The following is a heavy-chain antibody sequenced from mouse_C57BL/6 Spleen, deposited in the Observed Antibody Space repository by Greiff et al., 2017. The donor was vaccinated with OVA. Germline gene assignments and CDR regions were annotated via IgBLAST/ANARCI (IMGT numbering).Heavy chain of an antibody. Sequence: QVQLQQPGAELVRPGSSVKLSCKASGYTFTSYWMHWVKQRPIQGLEWIGNIDPSDSETHYNQKFKDKATLTVDKSSSTAYMQLSSLTSEDSAVYYCARNGDYYGYFDVWGTGTTVTVSS. D-gene: IGHD2-4*01. CDR2: IDPSDSET. V-gene: IGHV1-52*01. CDR3: ARNGDYYGYFDV. J-gene: IGHJ1*03. CDR1: GYTFTSYW.